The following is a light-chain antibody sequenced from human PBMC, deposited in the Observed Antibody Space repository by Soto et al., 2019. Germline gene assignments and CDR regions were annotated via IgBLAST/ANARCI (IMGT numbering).Light chain of an antibody. V-gene: IGKV3-20*01. Sequence: EIVLTQSPGTLSLSPGERATLACRASQSVSTSYVAWYQQKFGQAPRLLIYDAFSRATGIPDRFSASGSGTDFTLTISRLEPEDFAVYYWQQYKTFGQGTKVDIK. CDR2: DAF. CDR1: QSVSTSY. CDR3: QQYKT. J-gene: IGKJ1*01.